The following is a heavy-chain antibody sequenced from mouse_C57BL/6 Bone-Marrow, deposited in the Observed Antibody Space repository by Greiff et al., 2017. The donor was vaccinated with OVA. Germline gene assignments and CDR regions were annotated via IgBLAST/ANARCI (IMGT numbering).Heavy chain of an antibody. CDR3: ARGGYSAWFAY. V-gene: IGHV1-59*01. CDR1: GYTFTSYW. J-gene: IGHJ3*01. CDR2: IDPSDSYT. Sequence: QVQLQQPGAELVRPGTSVKLSCKASGYTFTSYWMHWVKQRPGQGLEWIGVIDPSDSYTNYNQKFKGKATLTVDTSSSTAYMQLSNLTSEDSAVYYCARGGYSAWFAYWGQGTLVTVSA. D-gene: IGHD2-3*01.